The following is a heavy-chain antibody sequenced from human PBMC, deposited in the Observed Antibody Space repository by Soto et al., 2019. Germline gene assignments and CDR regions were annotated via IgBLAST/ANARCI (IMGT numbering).Heavy chain of an antibody. J-gene: IGHJ4*02. CDR3: ASLIRGSYRTAVFDY. V-gene: IGHV4-59*01. CDR2: IYYSGST. CDR1: GGSISSYY. D-gene: IGHD1-26*01. Sequence: PSETLSLTCTVSGGSISSYYWSWIRQPPGKGLEWIGYIYYSGSTNYNPSLKSRVTISVDTSKNQFSLKLSSVTAADTAVYYCASLIRGSYRTAVFDYWGQGTLVTVSS.